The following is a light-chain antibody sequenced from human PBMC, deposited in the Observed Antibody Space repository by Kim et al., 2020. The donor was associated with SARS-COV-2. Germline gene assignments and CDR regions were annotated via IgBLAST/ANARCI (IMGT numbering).Light chain of an antibody. V-gene: IGLV3-9*01. CDR2: RDT. CDR1: NIVTKN. Sequence: SVALGQTARITCGGNNIVTKNVHWYQQKPGQAPVLVMYRDTNRPSGIPERFSGSNSGNTATLTISRAQAGDEADYYCQVWDSSTWVFGGGNQLTVL. CDR3: QVWDSSTWV. J-gene: IGLJ3*02.